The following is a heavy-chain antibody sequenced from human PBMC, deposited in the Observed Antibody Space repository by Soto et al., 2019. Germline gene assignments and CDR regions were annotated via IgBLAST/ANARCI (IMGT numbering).Heavy chain of an antibody. Sequence: ASLNVSFKASGYTFTIYYIHLLLHAPLQGPEWMGIINPSGGSTSYAQKFQGRVTMTRDTSTSTVYMELSSLRSEDTAVYYCARDHSSGYYDSPHFESWGQGTLVNVSS. D-gene: IGHD3-22*01. CDR2: INPSGGST. V-gene: IGHV1-46*01. J-gene: IGHJ4*02. CDR3: ARDHSSGYYDSPHFES. CDR1: GYTFTIYY.